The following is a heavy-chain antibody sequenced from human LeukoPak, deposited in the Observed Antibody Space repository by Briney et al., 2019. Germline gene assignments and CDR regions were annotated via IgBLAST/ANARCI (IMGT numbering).Heavy chain of an antibody. D-gene: IGHD3-3*01. CDR1: EFTFSSHA. J-gene: IGHJ6*02. CDR3: AKVYYDFWSGPMDV. V-gene: IGHV3-23*01. Sequence: GGSLGLSCVASEFTFSSHAMNWVRQAPGKGLEWVSSISGGGESTYYADSVKGRFTVSRDNSKNTLYLQMNSLRAEDTAVYYCAKVYYDFWSGPMDVWGQGTTVTVSS. CDR2: ISGGGEST.